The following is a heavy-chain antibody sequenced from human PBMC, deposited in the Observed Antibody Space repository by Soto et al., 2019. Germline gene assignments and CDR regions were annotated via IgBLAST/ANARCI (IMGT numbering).Heavy chain of an antibody. J-gene: IGHJ4*02. CDR1: GYTFTSYG. Sequence: QVQLVQSGAEVKKPGASVKVSCKASGYTFTSYGISWVRQAPGQGLEWMGWISAYNGNTNYAQKLQGRVTMTTDTTTSPAYTELTSRRTDDTPVYYCASDRGNSPLPYWGQGTLVTASS. CDR2: ISAYNGNT. CDR3: ASDRGNSPLPY. D-gene: IGHD3-10*01. V-gene: IGHV1-18*04.